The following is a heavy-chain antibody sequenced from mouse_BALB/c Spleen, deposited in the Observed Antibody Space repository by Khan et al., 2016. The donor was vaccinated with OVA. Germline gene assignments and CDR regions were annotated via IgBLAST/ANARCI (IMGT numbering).Heavy chain of an antibody. CDR2: ISSTGGT. J-gene: IGHJ4*01. CDR3: ARTHYYGCRYGLDC. D-gene: IGHD1-2*01. V-gene: IGHV3-2*02. Sequence: EVQLQESGPGLVKPSQSLSLTCTVTGYSITSDYAWNWIRQFPGNKLEWMGYISSTGGTSYNPSLKSRISITRDTSKNQFFLQLKSVTAEDTATXYGARTHYYGCRYGLDCWGRGTLVTVSS. CDR1: GYSITSDYA.